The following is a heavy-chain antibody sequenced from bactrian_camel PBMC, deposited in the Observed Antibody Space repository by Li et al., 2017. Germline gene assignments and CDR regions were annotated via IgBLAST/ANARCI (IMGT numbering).Heavy chain of an antibody. D-gene: IGHD5*01. Sequence: VQLVESGGGLVQPGGSLRVSCEASGFIFSSYGMTWVRQASGKGLEWVSGINGDGSITYYADSVKGRFAISRDNAKSTLYLRLDVLKTEDMAMYYCASLSSGLGWGQGTQVTVS. CDR3: ASLSSGLG. CDR2: INGDGSIT. J-gene: IGHJ4*01. V-gene: IGHV3S31*01. CDR1: GFIFSSYG.